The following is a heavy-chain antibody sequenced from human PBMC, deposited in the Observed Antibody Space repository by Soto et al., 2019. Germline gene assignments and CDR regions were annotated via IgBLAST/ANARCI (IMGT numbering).Heavy chain of an antibody. CDR2: ISGSGGST. Sequence: LRLSCAASGFTFSSYAMSWVRQAPGKGLEWVSAISGSGGSTYYADSVKGRFTISRDNSKNTLYLQMNSLRAEDTAVYYCAKDPLDSSSWYGGSWFDPWGQGTLVTVSS. V-gene: IGHV3-23*01. CDR1: GFTFSSYA. D-gene: IGHD6-13*01. J-gene: IGHJ5*02. CDR3: AKDPLDSSSWYGGSWFDP.